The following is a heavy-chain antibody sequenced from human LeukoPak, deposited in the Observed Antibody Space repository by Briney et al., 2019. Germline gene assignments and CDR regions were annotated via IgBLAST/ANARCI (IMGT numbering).Heavy chain of an antibody. CDR1: GGSISSGSYS. D-gene: IGHD2-2*01. CDR3: ARDEDQLLDAEYFQH. V-gene: IGHV4-30-4*07. J-gene: IGHJ1*01. Sequence: SETLSLTCAVSGGSISSGSYSWSWIRQPPGKGLEWIGYMFYTGNTYYNPSLKSRVTISVDTSKNQFSLKLSSVTAADTAVYYCARDEDQLLDAEYFQHWGQGTLVTVSS. CDR2: MFYTGNT.